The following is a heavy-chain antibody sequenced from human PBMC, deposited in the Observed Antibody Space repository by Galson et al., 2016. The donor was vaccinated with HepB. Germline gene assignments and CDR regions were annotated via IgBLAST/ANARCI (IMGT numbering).Heavy chain of an antibody. Sequence: SLRLSCAASGFTFINAWMNWVRQTPGKGLEWVSSISTSSSYIYYADSVKGRFTISRDNAKNSLYLQMNSLRAEDTAVYYCAREDSGSYELDYWGQGTLVTVSS. J-gene: IGHJ4*02. V-gene: IGHV3-21*01. CDR2: ISTSSSYI. D-gene: IGHD1-26*01. CDR1: GFTFINAW. CDR3: AREDSGSYELDY.